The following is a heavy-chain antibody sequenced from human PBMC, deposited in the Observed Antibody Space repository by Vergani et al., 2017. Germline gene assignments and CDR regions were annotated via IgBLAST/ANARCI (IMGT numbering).Heavy chain of an antibody. CDR2: ISSSGGST. D-gene: IGHD3-16*01. J-gene: IGHJ5*02. Sequence: EVQLLESGGGLVQPGGSLRLSCAASGFTFSSYAMSWVRQAPGKGLEWVSAISSSGGSTYYADSVKGRFTISRDNSKNTLYLQMNSLRAEDTAVYYCAKVRGLGGWFDPWGQGTLVTVSS. V-gene: IGHV3-23*01. CDR1: GFTFSSYA. CDR3: AKVRGLGGWFDP.